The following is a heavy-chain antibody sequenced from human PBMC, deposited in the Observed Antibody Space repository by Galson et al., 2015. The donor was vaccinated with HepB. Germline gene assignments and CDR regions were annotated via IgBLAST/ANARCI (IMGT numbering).Heavy chain of an antibody. CDR3: ARDRYYYGSGGYSYYYYGMDV. V-gene: IGHV3-7*03. J-gene: IGHJ6*02. CDR2: IKQDGSEK. CDR1: GFTFSSYW. D-gene: IGHD3-10*01. Sequence: SLRLSCAASGFTFSSYWMSWVRQAPGKGLEWVANIKQDGSEKYYVDSVKGRFTISRDNAKNSLYLQMNSLRAEDTAVYYCARDRYYYGSGGYSYYYYGMDVWGQGTTVTVSS.